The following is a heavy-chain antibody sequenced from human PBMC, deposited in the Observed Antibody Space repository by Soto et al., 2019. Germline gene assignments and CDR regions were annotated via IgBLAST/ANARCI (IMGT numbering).Heavy chain of an antibody. CDR1: GGSISIYY. V-gene: IGHV4-59*01. Sequence: SETLSLTCTVSGGSISIYYWSWIRQPPGKGLEWIGYIYYSGSTNYNPSLKSRVTISVDTSKNQFSLKLSSVTAADTAVYYCARVTRVVVTGAIDNWFDPWGQGTLVTVSS. D-gene: IGHD2-21*02. CDR3: ARVTRVVVTGAIDNWFDP. J-gene: IGHJ5*02. CDR2: IYYSGST.